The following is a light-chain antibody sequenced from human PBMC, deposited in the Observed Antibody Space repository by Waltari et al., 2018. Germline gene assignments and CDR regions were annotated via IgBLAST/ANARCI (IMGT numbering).Light chain of an antibody. CDR2: GAS. J-gene: IGKJ2*01. Sequence: EIVMTQSPATLSVSPGERATLSCRASQSVSSNLAWYQQKPGQAPRLLIYGASTRATGIPAMFSGSGSGTEFTLTISILQSEDFAVYYCQQYNNWPPYTFGQGTKLEIK. CDR3: QQYNNWPPYT. CDR1: QSVSSN. V-gene: IGKV3-15*01.